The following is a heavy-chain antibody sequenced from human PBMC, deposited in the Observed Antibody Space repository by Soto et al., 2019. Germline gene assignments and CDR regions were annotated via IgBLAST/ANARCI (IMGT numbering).Heavy chain of an antibody. Sequence: SETLSLTCAVSGDSISSSVWWTWVRQPPGKGLEWIGEVFHTGDTYFNPSLRSRVAMSVDKSTNEFSLKVTSVAAADTAIYYCARKAWVRFDYWGQGALVTVSS. D-gene: IGHD7-27*01. V-gene: IGHV4-4*02. CDR3: ARKAWVRFDY. CDR1: GDSISSSVW. CDR2: VFHTGDT. J-gene: IGHJ4*02.